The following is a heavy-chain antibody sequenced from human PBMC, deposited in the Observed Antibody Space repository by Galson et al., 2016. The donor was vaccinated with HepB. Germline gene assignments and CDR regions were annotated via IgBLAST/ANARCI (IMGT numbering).Heavy chain of an antibody. D-gene: IGHD4-11*01. Sequence: SLRLSCAASGFTISRYWMHWVRQTPGKGLVWVSRIAFDGTTTTYSDSVKGRFIISRDNAKNPLDLQMNSLRAEDTAVYYCVRGGGNYAPYDYWGQGTLVTVSS. CDR2: IAFDGTTT. J-gene: IGHJ4*02. CDR3: VRGGGNYAPYDY. CDR1: GFTISRYW. V-gene: IGHV3-74*01.